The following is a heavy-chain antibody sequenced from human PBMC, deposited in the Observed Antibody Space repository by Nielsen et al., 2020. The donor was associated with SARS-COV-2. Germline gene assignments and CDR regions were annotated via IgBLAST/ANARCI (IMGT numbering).Heavy chain of an antibody. D-gene: IGHD2-2*01. V-gene: IGHV3-74*01. CDR1: GFTFSSYW. Sequence: GESLKISCAASGFTFSSYWMHWVRQAPGKGLVWVSRINSDGSSTSYADSVKGRFTISRDNAKNTLYLQMNSLRAEDTAVYYCAKDITPVAHGYCSSTSCSGAFDIWGQGTMVTVSS. CDR2: INSDGSST. CDR3: AKDITPVAHGYCSSTSCSGAFDI. J-gene: IGHJ3*02.